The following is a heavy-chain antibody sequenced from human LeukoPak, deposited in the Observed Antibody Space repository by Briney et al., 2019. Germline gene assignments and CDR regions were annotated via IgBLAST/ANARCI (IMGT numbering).Heavy chain of an antibody. CDR2: ISSSSTI. V-gene: IGHV3-48*04. CDR3: ARDRVQLWGPVDY. CDR1: GFTFSSYS. J-gene: IGHJ4*02. D-gene: IGHD5-18*01. Sequence: QPGGSLRLSCAASGFTFSSYSMNWVRQAPGKGLEWVSYISSSSTIYYADSVKGRFTISRDNAKNSLYLQMNSLRAEDTAVYYCARDRVQLWGPVDYWGQGTLVTVSS.